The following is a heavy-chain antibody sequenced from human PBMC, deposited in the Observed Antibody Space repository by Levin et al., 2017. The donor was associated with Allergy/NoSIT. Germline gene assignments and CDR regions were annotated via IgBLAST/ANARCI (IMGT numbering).Heavy chain of an antibody. CDR2: IGPDGRGT. J-gene: IGHJ4*02. D-gene: IGHD6-19*01. CDR3: VGWDGERNY. V-gene: IGHV3-7*01. Sequence: GGSLRLSCAGSGFSFSNTWMSWIRQAPGKGLEWVAHIGPDGRGTWYVDSAKGRFTISRDNAERAVFLQMNSLRAEDRAVFDCVGWDGERNYWGQGTLVTVS. CDR1: GFSFSNTW.